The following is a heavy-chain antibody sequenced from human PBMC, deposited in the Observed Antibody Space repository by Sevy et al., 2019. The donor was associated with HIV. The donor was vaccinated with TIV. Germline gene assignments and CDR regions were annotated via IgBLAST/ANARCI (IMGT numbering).Heavy chain of an antibody. CDR3: AGDADYYDSSGYYHGVFDY. J-gene: IGHJ4*02. D-gene: IGHD3-22*01. Sequence: ASVKVSCKASGYTFTGYYMHWVRQAPGQGLEWMGWINPNSGGTNYAQKFQGWVTMTSNTSISTAYMEQRRLRSDDTAVYYCAGDADYYDSSGYYHGVFDYWGQGTLVTVSS. V-gene: IGHV1-2*04. CDR2: INPNSGGT. CDR1: GYTFTGYY.